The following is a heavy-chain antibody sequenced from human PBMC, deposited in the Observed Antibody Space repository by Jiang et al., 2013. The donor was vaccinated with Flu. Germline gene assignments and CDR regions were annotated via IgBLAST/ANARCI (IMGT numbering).Heavy chain of an antibody. J-gene: IGHJ5*02. Sequence: EYGPGLVKPSETLSLTCSVSGGSISSYYWSWIRQPPGKGLEWIGYIHYSGSTNYNPSLNSRVTISLDTSKNQFSLNLIFVTAADTAVYYCARVDNAGSRRWFDPWGQGTLGHRL. D-gene: IGHD3-10*01. CDR3: ARVDNAGSRRWFDP. V-gene: IGHV4-59*01. CDR2: IHYSGST. CDR1: GGSISSYY.